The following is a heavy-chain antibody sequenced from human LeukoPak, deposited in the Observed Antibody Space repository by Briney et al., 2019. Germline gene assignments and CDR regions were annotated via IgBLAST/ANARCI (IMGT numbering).Heavy chain of an antibody. Sequence: GGSLRLSCAASGFTFSSYSMNWVRQAPGKGLEWVSYISSSSSTIYYADSVKGQFTISRDNAKNSLYLQMNSLRAEDTAVYYCARDYSSGWYNWFDPWGQGTLVTVSS. CDR2: ISSSSSTI. CDR1: GFTFSSYS. J-gene: IGHJ5*02. V-gene: IGHV3-48*04. D-gene: IGHD6-19*01. CDR3: ARDYSSGWYNWFDP.